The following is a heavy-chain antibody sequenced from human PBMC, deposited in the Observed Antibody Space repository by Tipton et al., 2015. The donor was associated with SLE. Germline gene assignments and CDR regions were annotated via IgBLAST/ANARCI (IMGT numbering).Heavy chain of an antibody. CDR3: ARGPADTYMAYYYMDV. Sequence: LRLSCTASGFTFSNYEVNWIRQAPGKGLEWIGSIYYSVATHYNPSLESRVTISVDTSKNQFSLKMSSMTAADTAVYYCARGPADTYMAYYYMDVWGKGTTVTVSS. CDR2: IYYSVAT. CDR1: GFTFSNYE. J-gene: IGHJ6*03. V-gene: IGHV4-31*02. D-gene: IGHD5-18*01.